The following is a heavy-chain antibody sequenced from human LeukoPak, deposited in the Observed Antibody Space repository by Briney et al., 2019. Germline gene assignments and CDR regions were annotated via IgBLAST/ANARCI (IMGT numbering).Heavy chain of an antibody. CDR1: GFTFSSYA. D-gene: IGHD5-18*01. V-gene: IGHV3-23*01. J-gene: IGHJ6*02. Sequence: GGSLRLSCAASGFTFSSYAMSWVRQAPGKGLEWVSAISGSGGSTYYADSVKGRFTISRDNSKNTLYLQMNSLRAEDTAVYYCAKDIEGYSYGFTVYYGMDVWGQGTTVTVSS. CDR2: ISGSGGST. CDR3: AKDIEGYSYGFTVYYGMDV.